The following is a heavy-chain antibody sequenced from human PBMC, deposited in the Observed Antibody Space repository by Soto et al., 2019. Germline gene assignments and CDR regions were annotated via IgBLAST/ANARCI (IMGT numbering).Heavy chain of an antibody. CDR1: GAALSSGGYF. Sequence: SETLSLTCTVSGAALSSGGYFYTWDRQPPGKGLEWLGYIYYSGGTNYIPSLKSRVTISLDKSKSQFSLRLISVTAADTAVYYCTREQSDDNYFDPWGQGNLVTVSS. V-gene: IGHV4-61*08. D-gene: IGHD6-19*01. J-gene: IGHJ5*02. CDR3: TREQSDDNYFDP. CDR2: IYYSGGT.